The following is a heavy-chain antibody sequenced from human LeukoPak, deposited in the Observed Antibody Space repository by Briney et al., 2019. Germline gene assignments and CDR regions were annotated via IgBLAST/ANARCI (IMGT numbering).Heavy chain of an antibody. J-gene: IGHJ4*02. V-gene: IGHV3-48*03. CDR1: GFTFSSYE. CDR3: ARGKSGFSP. D-gene: IGHD3-3*01. Sequence: QPGGSLRLSCAASGFTFSSYEMTWVRQAPGKGLEWVSYISSSGRTIYYADSVKGRFTISRDNAKNSLYLQVNSLRAEDTAVYYCARGKSGFSPWGQGTLVTVSS. CDR2: ISSSGRTI.